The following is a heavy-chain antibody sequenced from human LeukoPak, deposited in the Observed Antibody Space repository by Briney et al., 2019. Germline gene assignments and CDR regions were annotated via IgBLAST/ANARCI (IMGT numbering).Heavy chain of an antibody. J-gene: IGHJ4*02. CDR3: AHTKTVHWLVAFDY. CDR1: GFSLSTSGVG. CDR2: IYWNDDN. V-gene: IGHV2-5*01. D-gene: IGHD6-19*01. Sequence: ESGPTLVNPTQTLTLTCTFSGFSLSTSGVGVGWIRQPPGKALGWLALIYWNDDNRYSPSLKSRLTITKDTSKNQVVLTMTNMDPVDTATYHCAHTKTVHWLVAFDYWGQGTLVTVSS.